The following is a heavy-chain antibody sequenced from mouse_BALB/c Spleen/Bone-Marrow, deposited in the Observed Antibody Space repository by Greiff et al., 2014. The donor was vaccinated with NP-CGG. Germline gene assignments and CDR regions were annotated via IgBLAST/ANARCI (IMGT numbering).Heavy chain of an antibody. CDR2: IIPNSGYS. CDR3: TIRYYAMDY. V-gene: IGHV1-4*01. CDR1: GYTFTRYT. D-gene: IGHD1-1*01. Sequence: VQVVESGAELARPGASVKMSCQASGYTFTRYTMHWEKKRPGQGLEWIGYIIPNSGYSNYNQKFKDKAALTADKSSSTAYMQLSSLTSGDSAVYYCTIRYYAMDYWGQGTSVTVSS. J-gene: IGHJ4*01.